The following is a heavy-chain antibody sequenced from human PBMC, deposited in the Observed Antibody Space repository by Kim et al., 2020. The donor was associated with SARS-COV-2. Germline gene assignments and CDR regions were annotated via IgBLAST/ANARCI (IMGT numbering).Heavy chain of an antibody. CDR3: ARDWAVAGIYYYYGMDV. V-gene: IGHV3-66*01. D-gene: IGHD6-19*01. CDR1: GFTVSSNY. J-gene: IGHJ6*02. Sequence: GGSLRLSCAASGFTVSSNYMSWVRQAPGKGLEWVSVIYSGGSTYYADSVKGRFTISRDNSKNTLYLQMNSLRAEDTAVYYCARDWAVAGIYYYYGMDVWGQGTTVTVSS. CDR2: IYSGGST.